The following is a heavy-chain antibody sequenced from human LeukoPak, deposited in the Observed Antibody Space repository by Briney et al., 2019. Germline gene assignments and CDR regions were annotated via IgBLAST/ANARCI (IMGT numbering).Heavy chain of an antibody. V-gene: IGHV3-30*04. D-gene: IGHD5-12*01. J-gene: IGHJ6*03. CDR1: GFTFSNYA. CDR3: ARGSRAIVATKFARGRYMDV. Sequence: GCSLRLSCAACGFTFSNYAIHGVRQAPGKGLEWVAVISHDGSNKYYADSVKGRFTISRDNSKNTLYLQMNSLRTEDTAVYYCARGSRAIVATKFARGRYMDVWGKGTTVTVSS. CDR2: ISHDGSNK.